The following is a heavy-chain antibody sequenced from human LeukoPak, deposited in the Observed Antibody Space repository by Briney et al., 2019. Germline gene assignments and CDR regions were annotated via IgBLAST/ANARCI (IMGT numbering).Heavy chain of an antibody. CDR2: IYGSGST. V-gene: IGHV4-4*07. D-gene: IGHD3-22*01. J-gene: IGHJ5*02. Sequence: SETLSLTCTVSGGSISSYYWSWIRQPPGKGLEWIGRIYGSGSTNYNPSLKSRVTMSVDTSKNQFSLKLNSVTAADTAVYYCARDRDSSGYWDPWGQGILVTVSS. CDR1: GGSISSYY. CDR3: ARDRDSSGYWDP.